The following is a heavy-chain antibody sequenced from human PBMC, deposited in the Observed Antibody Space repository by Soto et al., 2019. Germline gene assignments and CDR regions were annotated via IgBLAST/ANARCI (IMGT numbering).Heavy chain of an antibody. Sequence: PSETLSLTCTVSGDSISNSNYYWGWIRQPPGKGLEWIANIYYSGITYCNPSLKSRVAISVDTSKNQFSLKLSSVTAADTAIYYCARSNSGYYKWFDSWGQGTLVIGSS. D-gene: IGHD3-22*01. CDR1: GDSISNSNYY. CDR2: IYYSGIT. CDR3: ARSNSGYYKWFDS. J-gene: IGHJ5*01. V-gene: IGHV4-39*01.